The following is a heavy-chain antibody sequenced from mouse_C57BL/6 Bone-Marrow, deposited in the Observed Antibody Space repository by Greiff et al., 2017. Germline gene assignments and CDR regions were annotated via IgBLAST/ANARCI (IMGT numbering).Heavy chain of an antibody. CDR3: ARESNQDARDY. CDR1: GYSFTSYY. Sequence: LQESGPELVKPGASVKISCKASGYSFTSYYIHWVKQRPGQGLEWIGWIYPGSGNTKYNEKFKGKATLTADTSSSTAYLPLSSLTAEDSAVYCCARESNQDARDYWGQGTSVTVAS. D-gene: IGHD2-5*01. J-gene: IGHJ4*01. V-gene: IGHV1-66*01. CDR2: IYPGSGNT.